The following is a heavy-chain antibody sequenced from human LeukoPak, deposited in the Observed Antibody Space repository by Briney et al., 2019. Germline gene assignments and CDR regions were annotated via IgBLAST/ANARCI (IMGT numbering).Heavy chain of an antibody. CDR2: MNPNCGNT. CDR1: GYTFTSYD. J-gene: IGHJ4*02. Sequence: TSVKVSCKASGYTFTSYDINWVRQATGQGLEWMGWMNPNCGNTGYAQKFQGRVTITRDTSISTAYMELSSLRSEDTAVYYCARGLAAAGVVYWGQGTLVTVSS. V-gene: IGHV1-8*03. CDR3: ARGLAAAGVVY. D-gene: IGHD6-13*01.